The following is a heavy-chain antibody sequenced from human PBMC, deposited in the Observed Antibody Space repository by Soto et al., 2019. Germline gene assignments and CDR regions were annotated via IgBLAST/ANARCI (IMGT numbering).Heavy chain of an antibody. Sequence: QVQRVQSGAEVKKPGASVKVSCKASGYTFTSYYMHWVRQAPGQGLEWMGIINPSGGSTSYAQKFQGGVTMTRDTSTSTVYMELSSLRSEDTAVYYCSLFITPGQQLPPDYYYYGMDVWGQGTTVTVSS. CDR2: INPSGGST. J-gene: IGHJ6*02. CDR3: SLFITPGQQLPPDYYYYGMDV. V-gene: IGHV1-46*01. D-gene: IGHD6-13*01. CDR1: GYTFTSYY.